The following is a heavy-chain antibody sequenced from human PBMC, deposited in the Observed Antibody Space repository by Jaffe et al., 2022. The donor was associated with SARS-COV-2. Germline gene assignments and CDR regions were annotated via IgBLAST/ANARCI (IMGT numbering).Heavy chain of an antibody. CDR2: MNFDGSST. D-gene: IGHD5-12*01. Sequence: EVQLVESGGGLVHPGGSLRLSCAASGFTFKTYWMHWVRQAPGKGLMWVSRMNFDGSSTADADSVRGRFIISRDNTKNTVYLQMNSLRVEDTAVYYCARESVATGDWFLDLWGRGALVTVSS. CDR3: ARESVATGDWFLDL. V-gene: IGHV3-74*01. CDR1: GFTFKTYW. J-gene: IGHJ2*01.